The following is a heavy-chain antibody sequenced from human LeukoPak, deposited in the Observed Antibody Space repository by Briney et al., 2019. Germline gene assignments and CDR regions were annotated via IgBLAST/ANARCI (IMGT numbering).Heavy chain of an antibody. D-gene: IGHD1-26*01. CDR2: IAWAGCST. J-gene: IGHJ4*02. Sequence: GGSLRLSCAASGFNLYDYGMSWVRHAPGKGLEWVSGIAWAGCSTGYADSVKRRFTISRHNSKNSFYLQMNSLRVEDTALYYCARRWDLLPDHWGPGTLVTVSS. CDR1: GFNLYDYG. CDR3: ARRWDLLPDH. V-gene: IGHV3-20*04.